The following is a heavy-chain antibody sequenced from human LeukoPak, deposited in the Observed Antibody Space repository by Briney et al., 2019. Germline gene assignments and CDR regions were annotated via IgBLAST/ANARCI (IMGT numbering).Heavy chain of an antibody. J-gene: IGHJ1*01. D-gene: IGHD3-10*01. CDR3: ARGNYGSGSYWPEYFQH. CDR2: IYSGGST. CDR1: GFTVSSNY. Sequence: GGSLRLSCAASGFTVSSNYMSWVRQAPGKGLEWVSVIYSGGSTYYADSVKGRFTTSRDNSKNTLYLQMNSLRAEDTAVYYCARGNYGSGSYWPEYFQHWGQGTLVTVSS. V-gene: IGHV3-66*01.